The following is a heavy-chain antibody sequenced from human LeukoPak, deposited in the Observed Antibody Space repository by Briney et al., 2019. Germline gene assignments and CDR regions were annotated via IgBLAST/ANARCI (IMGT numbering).Heavy chain of an antibody. CDR3: ARSARYYDFWSGCWFDP. D-gene: IGHD3-3*01. J-gene: IGHJ5*02. CDR1: GGSFSGYY. Sequence: SETLSLTCAVYGGSFSGYYWSWIRLPPGKGLEWIGEINHSGSTNYNPSLKSRVTISVDTSKNQFSLKLSSVTAADTAVYYCARSARYYDFWSGCWFDPWGQGTLVTVSS. V-gene: IGHV4-34*01. CDR2: INHSGST.